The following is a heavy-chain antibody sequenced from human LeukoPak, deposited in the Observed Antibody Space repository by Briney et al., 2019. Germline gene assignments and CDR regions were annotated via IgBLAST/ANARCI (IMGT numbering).Heavy chain of an antibody. J-gene: IGHJ4*02. CDR2: IYYSGST. CDR1: GGSISSYY. V-gene: IGHV4-59*01. D-gene: IGHD6-13*01. Sequence: SETLSLTCTVSGGSISSYYWSWIRQPPGKGLEWIGYIYYSGSTNYNPSLKSRVTISVDTSKNQFSLKLSSVTAADTAVYYCARETAAGPFDYWGQGTLVTVSS. CDR3: ARETAAGPFDY.